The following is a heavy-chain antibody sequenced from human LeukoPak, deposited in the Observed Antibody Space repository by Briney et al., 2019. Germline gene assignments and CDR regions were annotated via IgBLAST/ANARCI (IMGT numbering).Heavy chain of an antibody. Sequence: ASVKVSCKASGFTFTSSAMQWVRQARGQRLEWIGWIVVGSGNTNYAQKFQERVTITRDMSTSTAYMELSSLRSEDTAVYYCAAESMGYCSSTSCYPVYYGMDVWGQGTLVTVSS. CDR1: GFTFTSSA. CDR3: AAESMGYCSSTSCYPVYYGMDV. D-gene: IGHD2-2*01. J-gene: IGHJ6*02. CDR2: IVVGSGNT. V-gene: IGHV1-58*02.